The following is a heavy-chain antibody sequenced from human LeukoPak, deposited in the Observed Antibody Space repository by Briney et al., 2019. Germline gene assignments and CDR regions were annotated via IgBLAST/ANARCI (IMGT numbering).Heavy chain of an antibody. CDR1: GFTFRSHW. D-gene: IGHD2-15*01. V-gene: IGHV3-74*01. CDR3: ARSLGYSSGG. Sequence: GGSLRLSCAASGFTFRSHWMHWVRQVPGKGLVWVSHISTDGTTTNYADSVKGRFTISRDNAKDTLYLQLNSLRAEDTAIYYXARSLGYSSGGWGQGTLVTVSS. J-gene: IGHJ4*02. CDR2: ISTDGTTT.